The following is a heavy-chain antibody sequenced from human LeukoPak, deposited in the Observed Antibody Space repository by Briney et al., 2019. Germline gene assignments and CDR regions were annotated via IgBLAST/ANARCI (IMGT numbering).Heavy chain of an antibody. V-gene: IGHV3-66*01. CDR3: ARDGRYYDFWSGYQPFDY. D-gene: IGHD3-3*01. Sequence: GXSLRLSCAASGFTFSSNYMSWVRQAPGKGLEWVSVIYSGGSTYYSDSVKGGFTISRDNSKNTLYLQMNSLRAEDTAVYYCARDGRYYDFWSGYQPFDYWGQGTLVTVSS. CDR1: GFTFSSNY. CDR2: IYSGGST. J-gene: IGHJ4*02.